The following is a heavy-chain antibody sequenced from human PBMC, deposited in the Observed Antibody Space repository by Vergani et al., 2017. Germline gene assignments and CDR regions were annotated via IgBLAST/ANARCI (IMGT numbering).Heavy chain of an antibody. CDR2: INHSGST. CDR1: GGSFSGYY. D-gene: IGHD3-16*01. J-gene: IGHJ6*03. V-gene: IGHV4-34*01. Sequence: QLQLQESGAGLLKPSETLSLTCAVYGGSFSGYYWSWIRQPPGKGLEWIGEINHSGSTNYNPSLKSRVTISVDTSKNQFSLKLSSVTAADTAVYYCARGRGGYYYYMDVWGKGTTVTVSS. CDR3: ARGRGGYYYYMDV.